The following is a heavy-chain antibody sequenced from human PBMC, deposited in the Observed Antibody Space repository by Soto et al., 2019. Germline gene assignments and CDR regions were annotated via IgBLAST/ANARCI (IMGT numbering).Heavy chain of an antibody. V-gene: IGHV3-13*01. CDR3: TRKTPPTGMEV. CDR1: GFTLSSYD. Sequence: EVQLVESGGGLVQPGGSLRLSCAASGFTLSSYDIHWVRQATGEGLAWVSGIGSGGDTHYADSVKGRFIISREDGKNSLYLQMNTLRVGHTAVYYCTRKTPPTGMEVWGQGATVTVSS. D-gene: IGHD3-9*01. J-gene: IGHJ6*02. CDR2: IGSGGDT.